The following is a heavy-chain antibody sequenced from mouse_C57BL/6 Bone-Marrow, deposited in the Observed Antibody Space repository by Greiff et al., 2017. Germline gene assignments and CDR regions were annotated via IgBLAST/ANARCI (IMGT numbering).Heavy chain of an antibody. D-gene: IGHD2-4*01. CDR2: INPSSGYT. J-gene: IGHJ3*01. CDR1: GYTFTSYT. V-gene: IGHV1-4*01. Sequence: QVQLQQSGAELARPGASVKMSCKASGYTFTSYTMHWVKQRPGQGLEWIGYINPSSGYTKYNQKFKDKATLTADKSSSTAYMQLSSLTSEDSAVYYCASYDYDGSWVAYWGQGTLVTVSA. CDR3: ASYDYDGSWVAY.